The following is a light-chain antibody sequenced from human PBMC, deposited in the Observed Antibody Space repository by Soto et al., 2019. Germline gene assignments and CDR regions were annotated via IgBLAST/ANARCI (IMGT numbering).Light chain of an antibody. CDR1: QSVGRS. CDR2: DAS. J-gene: IGKJ5*01. Sequence: EIVLTQSPATLSLSPGERGTLSCRASQSVGRSLAWYQHKPGQAPRLLIYDASDRATDIPNRFRGSGYGTDFTLTISSLEPEDFAIYYCQQRSTWPPITFGQGTRLEIK. CDR3: QQRSTWPPIT. V-gene: IGKV3-11*01.